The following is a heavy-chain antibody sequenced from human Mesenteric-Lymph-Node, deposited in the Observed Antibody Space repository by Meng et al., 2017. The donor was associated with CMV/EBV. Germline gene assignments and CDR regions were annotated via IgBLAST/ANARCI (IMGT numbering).Heavy chain of an antibody. CDR3: TRYYYGSGTYSGFGH. CDR1: GYSLTTFA. J-gene: IGHJ4*02. D-gene: IGHD3-10*01. CDR2: INTNTGNP. Sequence: SGYSLTTFAINWVRQAPGQGLEWMGWINTNTGNPTYDQGFTERFVFSLDTSVSTAYLQISSLKAEDTAVYYCTRYYYGSGTYSGFGHWGQGTLVTVSS. V-gene: IGHV7-4-1*02.